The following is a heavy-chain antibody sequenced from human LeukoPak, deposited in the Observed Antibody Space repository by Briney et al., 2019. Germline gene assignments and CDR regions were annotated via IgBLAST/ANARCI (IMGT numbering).Heavy chain of an antibody. D-gene: IGHD1-26*01. Sequence: GGSLRLSCAASGFSFSSYSMNWVRQAPGKGLEWVSSISSRSSLIYCADSVKGRFTISRDNARNSLYLQMNSLTAEDTAVYYCASGSPAGDYWGQGTLVTVSS. CDR1: GFSFSSYS. J-gene: IGHJ4*02. V-gene: IGHV3-21*01. CDR2: ISSRSSLI. CDR3: ASGSPAGDY.